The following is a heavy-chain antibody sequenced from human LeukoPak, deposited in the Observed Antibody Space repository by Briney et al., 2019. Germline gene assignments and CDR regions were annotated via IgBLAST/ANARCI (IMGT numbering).Heavy chain of an antibody. J-gene: IGHJ4*02. D-gene: IGHD3-10*01. Sequence: PGGSLRLSCAASGFTFSSYSMNWVRQAPGKGLEWVSYISSSSSTIYYADSVKGRFTISRDNAKNSLYLQMNSLRAEDTAVYYCAKVTYGSGSYYNPHDYYFDYWGQGTLVTVSS. CDR1: GFTFSSYS. CDR2: ISSSSSTI. V-gene: IGHV3-48*04. CDR3: AKVTYGSGSYYNPHDYYFDY.